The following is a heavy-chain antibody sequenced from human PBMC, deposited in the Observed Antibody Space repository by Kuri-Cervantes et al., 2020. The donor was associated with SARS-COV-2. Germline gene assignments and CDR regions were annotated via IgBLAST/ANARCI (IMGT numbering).Heavy chain of an antibody. CDR3: ARGPDSSGWYAGDAFDI. D-gene: IGHD6-19*01. Sequence: GGSLRLSCAASGFTFSSYWMHWVRQAPGKGLVWVSRINSDGSSTSYADSVKGRFTISRDNAKNTLYLQMNSLRAEDTAVYYCARGPDSSGWYAGDAFDIWGQGTMVTVSS. V-gene: IGHV3-74*01. J-gene: IGHJ3*02. CDR1: GFTFSSYW. CDR2: INSDGSST.